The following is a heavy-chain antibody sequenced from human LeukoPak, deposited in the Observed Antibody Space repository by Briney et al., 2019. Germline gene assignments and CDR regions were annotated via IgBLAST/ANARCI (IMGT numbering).Heavy chain of an antibody. CDR2: ISGSGSST. CDR1: GFTFSTYS. CDR3: AKGSGGNYYFDY. D-gene: IGHD1-26*01. J-gene: IGHJ4*02. V-gene: IGHV3-23*01. Sequence: PGGSLRLSCAASGFTFSTYSMNWVRQAPGKGLEWVSAISGSGSSTYYADSVKGRFTISRDNSKNTLYLQMNSLRAEDTAVYYCAKGSGGNYYFDYWGQGTLVTVSS.